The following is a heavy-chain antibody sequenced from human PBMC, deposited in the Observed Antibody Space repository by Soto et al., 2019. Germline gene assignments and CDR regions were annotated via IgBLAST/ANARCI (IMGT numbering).Heavy chain of an antibody. Sequence: QVQLQESGPGLVKPSETLSLTCTVSGGSISRYYWSWIRQPPGKGLEWIGYIYYSGSINYNPSLKSRVTISVDTSKHQFLLKLSSVTGADTAVYYCAREFSSVNWFDPWGQGTLVTVSS. D-gene: IGHD6-13*01. CDR1: GGSISRYY. CDR2: IYYSGSI. V-gene: IGHV4-59*01. CDR3: AREFSSVNWFDP. J-gene: IGHJ5*02.